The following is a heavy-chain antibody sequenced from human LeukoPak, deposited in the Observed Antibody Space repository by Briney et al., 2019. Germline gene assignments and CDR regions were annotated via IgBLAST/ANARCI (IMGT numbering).Heavy chain of an antibody. CDR3: ARVVNPRYSSGWYGV. CDR1: GYTFTSNY. CDR2: ISPSGGST. J-gene: IGHJ4*02. D-gene: IGHD6-19*01. Sequence: ASVKVSCKAFGYTFTSNYMHWVRQAPGQGPEWMGVISPSGGSTTYAQKFQGRVTLTRDMSTSTDYLELSSLRSDDTAVYYCARVVNPRYSSGWYGVWGQGTLVTVSS. V-gene: IGHV1-46*01.